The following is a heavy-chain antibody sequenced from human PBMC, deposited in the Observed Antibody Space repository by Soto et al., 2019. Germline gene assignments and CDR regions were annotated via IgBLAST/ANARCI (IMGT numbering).Heavy chain of an antibody. CDR3: ASTLYGSGSYYNSYPPLY. V-gene: IGHV3-64*04. Sequence: PGGSLRLSCSASGFSFSSFAMPWVRQAPGKGLEYVSSIINNGGTTYYADSVNGRFTMSRDNSKNTLYLQMNSLRAEDTAVYYCASTLYGSGSYYNSYPPLYCGQGTLVTVSS. D-gene: IGHD3-10*01. J-gene: IGHJ4*02. CDR2: IINNGGTT. CDR1: GFSFSSFA.